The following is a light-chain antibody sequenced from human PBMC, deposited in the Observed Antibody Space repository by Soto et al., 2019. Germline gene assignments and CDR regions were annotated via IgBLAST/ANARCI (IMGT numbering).Light chain of an antibody. V-gene: IGKV1-5*03. CDR2: EAS. CDR1: QTISSW. Sequence: DIQMTQSPSTLSASVGDRVTITCRASQTISSWLAWYQQRPGKAPKLLICEASSLESGVPSRFSGSGSGTEFTLTISSLQPDDFATYYCQQYNNSPFTFGQGTKLEI. J-gene: IGKJ2*01. CDR3: QQYNNSPFT.